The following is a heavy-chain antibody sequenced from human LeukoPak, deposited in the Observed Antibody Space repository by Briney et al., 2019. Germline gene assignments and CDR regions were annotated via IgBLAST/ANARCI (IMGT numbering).Heavy chain of an antibody. CDR1: GYTFTSYY. CDR3: ARYGYSAVWQGGWHAFDI. V-gene: IGHV1-46*01. CDR2: INPTTGDT. Sequence: ASVKVSCKASGYTFTSYYMHWVRQAPGQGLEWMGIINPTTGDTTYAQKFQGRLTMTRDMSTSTVYMELSSLTSEDTAVFYCARYGYSAVWQGGWHAFDIWGQGTVVTVSS. D-gene: IGHD6-13*01. J-gene: IGHJ3*02.